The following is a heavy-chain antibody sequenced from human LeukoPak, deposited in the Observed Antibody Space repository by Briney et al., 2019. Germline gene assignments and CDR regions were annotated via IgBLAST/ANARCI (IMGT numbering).Heavy chain of an antibody. CDR2: IYHSGNT. CDR1: GYSISSGFY. V-gene: IGHV4-38-2*02. D-gene: IGHD1-26*01. CDR3: AREEMPGKFDY. J-gene: IGHJ4*02. Sequence: SETQSLTCTVSGYSISSGFYWGWIRQPPGKGLEWIGSIYHSGNTNYNPSVKSRVAISLDKASNQFSLRLTSVTAADTAIYFCAREEMPGKFDYWGQGILVTVSS.